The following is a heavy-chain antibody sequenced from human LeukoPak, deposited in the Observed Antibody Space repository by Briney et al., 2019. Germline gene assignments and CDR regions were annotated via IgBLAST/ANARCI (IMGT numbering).Heavy chain of an antibody. J-gene: IGHJ5*02. CDR3: ARPTARLGWFVP. CDR1: GGSISTSNYY. Sequence: SETLSLTCTVSGGSISTSNYYWGWIRQPPGKGLEWIGSIYYSGSTYYNPSLKSRVTISVDTSKNQFSLKLSSVTAADTAVYYCARPTARLGWFVPWCEETLVTVSS. V-gene: IGHV4-39*07. CDR2: IYYSGST. D-gene: IGHD6-6*01.